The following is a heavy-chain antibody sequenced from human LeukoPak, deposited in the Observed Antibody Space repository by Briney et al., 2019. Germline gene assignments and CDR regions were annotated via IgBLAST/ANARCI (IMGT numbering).Heavy chain of an antibody. CDR2: IHTSGNT. V-gene: IGHV4-61*02. J-gene: IGHJ5*02. D-gene: IGHD3-10*01. Sequence: KPSETLSLTCTVSGGSISSGSYYWSWIRQPAGKGLEWIGRIHTSGNTNYNPSLKSRVTISIDTSKNQISLILSSVTAADTAVYFCARGQSGVRGANVPNLMGFDPWGQGTLVIVSS. CDR1: GGSISSGSYY. CDR3: ARGQSGVRGANVPNLMGFDP.